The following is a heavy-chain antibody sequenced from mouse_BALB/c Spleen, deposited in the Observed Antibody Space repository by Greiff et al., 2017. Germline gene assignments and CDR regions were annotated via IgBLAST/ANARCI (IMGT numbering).Heavy chain of an antibody. J-gene: IGHJ3*01. V-gene: IGHV1-61*01. CDR1: GYSFTSYW. CDR3: ARGGYGNYGFAY. D-gene: IGHD2-10*02. CDR2: IHPSDSET. Sequence: QVQLQQPGAELVRPGASVKLSCKASGYSFTSYWMNWVTQRPGQGLEWIGIIHPSDSETRLNQKFKDKATLTVDKSSSTAYMQLSSPTSEDSAVYYCARGGYGNYGFAYWGQGTLVTVSA.